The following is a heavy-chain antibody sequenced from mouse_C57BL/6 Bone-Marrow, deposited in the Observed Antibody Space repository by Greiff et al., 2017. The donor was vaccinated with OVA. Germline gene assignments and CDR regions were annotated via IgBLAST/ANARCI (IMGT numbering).Heavy chain of an antibody. V-gene: IGHV1-7*01. CDR3: ATFITTARYWYFDV. D-gene: IGHD1-1*01. CDR1: GYTFTSYW. CDR2: INPSSGYT. Sequence: VQLVESGAELAKPGASVKLSCKASGYTFTSYWMHWVNQRPGQGLEWIGYINPSSGYTKYNQKFKDKATLTADKSSSTAYMQLSSLTYDDSAFYYCATFITTARYWYFDVWGTGTTVTVSS. J-gene: IGHJ1*03.